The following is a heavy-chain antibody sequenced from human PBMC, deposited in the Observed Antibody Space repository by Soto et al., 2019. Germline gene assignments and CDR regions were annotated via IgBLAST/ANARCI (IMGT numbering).Heavy chain of an antibody. V-gene: IGHV3-7*03. CDR3: ARYFRGSGRYFFDY. J-gene: IGHJ4*02. Sequence: LRLSCVASGFTFSSSFMGWVRQAPGKGLEWVANINQDGGGTYYVDSVEGRFTISRDNAKDSPYLQMNSLRGEDTAVYYCARYFRGSGRYFFDYWGQGTLVTVSS. D-gene: IGHD6-19*01. CDR2: INQDGGGT. CDR1: GFTFSSSF.